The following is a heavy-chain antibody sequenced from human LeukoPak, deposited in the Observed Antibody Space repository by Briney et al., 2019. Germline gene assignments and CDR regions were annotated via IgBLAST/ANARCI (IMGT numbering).Heavy chain of an antibody. CDR2: INHSGST. J-gene: IGHJ5*02. Sequence: PSETLSLTCAVYGGSFSGYYWSWIRQPPGKGLEWIGEINHSGSTNYNPSLKSRVTISVDTSKNQFSLKLSSVTAADTAVYYCARQVWVRYWFDPWDQGTLVTVSS. D-gene: IGHD3-10*01. CDR1: GGSFSGYY. V-gene: IGHV4-34*01. CDR3: ARQVWVRYWFDP.